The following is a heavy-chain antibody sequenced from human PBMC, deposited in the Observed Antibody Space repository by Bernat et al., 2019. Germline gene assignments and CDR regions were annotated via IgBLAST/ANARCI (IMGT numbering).Heavy chain of an antibody. CDR1: GFTFSRYD. CDR2: IGAGGDT. Sequence: VQLVESGGGVVQPGGSLRLSCAASGFTFSRYDFHWDRQATGKGLEWVSAIGAGGDTYYPGSVKGRFTISRENAKNSVHLQMNSLTVGDTAVYYCAREVGDWESSNWSLDLWGRGTLVTVSS. D-gene: IGHD1-26*01. CDR3: AREVGDWESSNWSLDL. J-gene: IGHJ2*01. V-gene: IGHV3-13*01.